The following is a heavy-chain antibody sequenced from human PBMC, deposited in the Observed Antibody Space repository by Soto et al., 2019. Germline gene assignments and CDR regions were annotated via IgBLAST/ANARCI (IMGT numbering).Heavy chain of an antibody. CDR3: ARSFDFWYGTPFCYFDY. V-gene: IGHV4-39*01. J-gene: IGHJ4*02. D-gene: IGHD6-13*01. CDR1: GGSISSSSYY. CDR2: IYYSGST. Sequence: QLQLQESGPGLVKPSETLSLTCTVSGGSISSSSYYWGWIRQPPGKGLEWIGSIYYSGSTYYNPSLYSRVTISVDTSKNQFSLKLSSVTAADTAVYYCARSFDFWYGTPFCYFDYWGQGTLVTVSS.